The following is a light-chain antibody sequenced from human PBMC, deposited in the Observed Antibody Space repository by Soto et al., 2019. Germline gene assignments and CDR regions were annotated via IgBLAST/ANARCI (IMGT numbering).Light chain of an antibody. CDR1: SANIVAGYD. CDR2: GNS. CDR3: QSYDSILSVVV. J-gene: IGLJ2*01. V-gene: IGLV1-40*01. Sequence: QSVLTQPPSMSGAPGERVTISCTGSSANIVAGYDVHWYQQLPGTAPKLLIYGNSNRPSGVPDRFPGSKSGTSASLAITGLQAEDEADYYCQSYDSILSVVVFGGGTKVTVL.